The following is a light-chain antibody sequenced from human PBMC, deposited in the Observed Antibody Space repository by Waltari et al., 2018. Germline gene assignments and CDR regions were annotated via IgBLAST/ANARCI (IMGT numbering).Light chain of an antibody. J-gene: IGLJ2*01. CDR1: TSYVAVDNS. CDR2: DVS. V-gene: IGLV2-14*01. Sequence: QSALPQPASVPGSPAQPVTIFSPVTTSYVAVDNSAEWYQEHPGQAPRVTIYDVSDRPSGVSDCFSGSKSGNTASLTISGLQAEDEADYYCSSQSSNDVVLFGGGTKLTVL. CDR3: SSQSSNDVVL.